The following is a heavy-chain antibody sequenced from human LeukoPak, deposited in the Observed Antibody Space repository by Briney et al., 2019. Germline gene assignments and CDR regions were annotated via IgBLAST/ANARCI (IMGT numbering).Heavy chain of an antibody. V-gene: IGHV4-4*07. CDR2: MHTRGST. D-gene: IGHD6-19*01. CDR1: GGSISTFY. CDR3: VRDGTGDSSGWHL. J-gene: IGHJ4*02. Sequence: PSETLSLTCTVSGGSISTFYWGWIRQPAGKGLEWFGRMHTRGSTDYNPSLKSRVSMSVDASQNQFFLRLRSVTAADTAVYYCVRDGTGDSSGWHLWGQGTLVTVSP.